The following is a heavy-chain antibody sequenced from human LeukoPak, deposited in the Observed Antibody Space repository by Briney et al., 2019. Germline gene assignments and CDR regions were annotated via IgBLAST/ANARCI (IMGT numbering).Heavy chain of an antibody. J-gene: IGHJ3*02. CDR1: GYTFTGYY. Sequence: GASVTVSCKASGYTFTGYYMHWVRQAPGQGLEWMGWINPNSGGTNYAQTFQGRVTITRDTSISTAYMELSRLRSDDTAVYYCARVPYAFDIWGQGTMVTVSS. CDR3: ARVPYAFDI. CDR2: INPNSGGT. V-gene: IGHV1-2*02.